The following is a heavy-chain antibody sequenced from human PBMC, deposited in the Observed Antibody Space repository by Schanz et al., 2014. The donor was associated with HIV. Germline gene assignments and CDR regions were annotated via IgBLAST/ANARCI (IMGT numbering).Heavy chain of an antibody. D-gene: IGHD2-2*02. CDR2: ISGNGDSA. Sequence: EVQLVESGGGLVQPGGSLRLSCAASGFTFSDFGMSWVRQTPDKGLEWVSSISGNGDSAYYADSVRGRFTISRDNSLHMLYLEMKSLRAEDTAVYYCAKDPGILPRTYFDSWGQGTPVTVSS. CDR1: GFTFSDFG. CDR3: AKDPGILPRTYFDS. V-gene: IGHV3-23*04. J-gene: IGHJ4*02.